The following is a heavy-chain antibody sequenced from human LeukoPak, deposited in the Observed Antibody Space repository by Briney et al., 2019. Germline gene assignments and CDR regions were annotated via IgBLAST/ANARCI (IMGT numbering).Heavy chain of an antibody. V-gene: IGHV3-66*02. CDR3: ASECSSTSCYTNAFDI. Sequence: PGGSLRLSCAASGFTVSSNYMSWVRQAPGKGLEWVSVIYSGGSTYYADSVKGRFTISRDNSKNTLYLQMNSLRAEDTAVYYCASECSSTSCYTNAFDIWGQGTMVTVSS. D-gene: IGHD2-2*02. CDR2: IYSGGST. CDR1: GFTVSSNY. J-gene: IGHJ3*02.